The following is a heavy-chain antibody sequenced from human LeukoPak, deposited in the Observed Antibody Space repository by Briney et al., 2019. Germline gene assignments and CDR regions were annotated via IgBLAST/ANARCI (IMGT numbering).Heavy chain of an antibody. Sequence: GGSLRLSCAASGFTVSSNYMSWVRQAPGKGLEWVSVIYSGGSTYYADSVKGRFTISRDNSKNTLYLQMNSLRAEDTAVYYCATGDILTGYYYYYMDVWGKGTTVTISS. J-gene: IGHJ6*03. CDR2: IYSGGST. D-gene: IGHD3-9*01. V-gene: IGHV3-53*01. CDR3: ATGDILTGYYYYYMDV. CDR1: GFTVSSNY.